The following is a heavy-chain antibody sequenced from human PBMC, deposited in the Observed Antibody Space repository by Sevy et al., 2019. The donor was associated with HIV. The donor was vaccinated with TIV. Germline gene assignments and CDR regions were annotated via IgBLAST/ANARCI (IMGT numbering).Heavy chain of an antibody. D-gene: IGHD6-13*01. Sequence: GGSLRLSCAASGLIFSHYGMHWVRQAPGKGLEWVAFISYDGSDTYYVDSVKGRFSISRDNSKNTVYLQINSLRTEDTALDYCAKNTAAAGTGGFDYWGQGTLVTVSS. CDR3: AKNTAAAGTGGFDY. CDR2: ISYDGSDT. CDR1: GLIFSHYG. J-gene: IGHJ4*02. V-gene: IGHV3-30*02.